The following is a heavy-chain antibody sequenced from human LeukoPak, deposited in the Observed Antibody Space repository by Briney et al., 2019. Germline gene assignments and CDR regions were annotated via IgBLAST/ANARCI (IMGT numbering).Heavy chain of an antibody. CDR2: IYPGDSDT. J-gene: IGHJ4*02. CDR1: GYSFTSYW. V-gene: IGHV5-51*01. CDR3: AREGEAALVATGLFDY. D-gene: IGHD5-12*01. Sequence: GESLKISCKGSGYSFTSYWIGWVRQMPGKGLEWMGIIYPGDSDTRYSPSFQGQVTISADKSISTAYLQWSSLKASDTAMYYCAREGEAALVATGLFDYWGQGTLVTVSS.